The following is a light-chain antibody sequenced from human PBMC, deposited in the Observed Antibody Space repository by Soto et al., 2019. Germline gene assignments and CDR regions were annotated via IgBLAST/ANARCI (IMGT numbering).Light chain of an antibody. CDR1: NSDVGGYNY. V-gene: IGLV2-14*01. CDR3: SSYTTTNTLYV. CDR2: EVF. Sequence: QSALTQPASVSGSPGQPITIPCTGTNSDVGGYNYVSWYQHHPGKAPKLMIYEVFNRPSGVSSRFSGSKSGSTASLTISGLQAEDEADYYCSSYTTTNTLYVFGTGTKVTVL. J-gene: IGLJ1*01.